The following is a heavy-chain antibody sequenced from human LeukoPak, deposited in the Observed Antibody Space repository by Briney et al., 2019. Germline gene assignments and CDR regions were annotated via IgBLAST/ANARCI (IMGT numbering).Heavy chain of an antibody. Sequence: GGSLRLSCAASGFTLSSYSMNWVRQAPGKGLEWVSSISISSTYKYYADSVKGRFTISRDNAKNSLYLQMNSLRAEDTAVYYCARGGVGLVIIPGWEYDYYGMDVWGQGTTVTASS. CDR1: GFTLSSYS. CDR2: ISISSTYK. V-gene: IGHV3-21*01. CDR3: ARGGVGLVIIPGWEYDYYGMDV. D-gene: IGHD3/OR15-3a*01. J-gene: IGHJ6*02.